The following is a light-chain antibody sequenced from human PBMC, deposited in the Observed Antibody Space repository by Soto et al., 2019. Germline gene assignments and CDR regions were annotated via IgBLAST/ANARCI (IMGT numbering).Light chain of an antibody. CDR3: QQYGSSPRS. J-gene: IGKJ1*01. Sequence: LPQSPGPLSLSPGERAPLSYRSSQTVRSSSLAWYQQKPGQAPRLLISGASTRAAGFPDRFSGSGSGTDFTLTISRLEPEDFAVYYCQQYGSSPRSFGQGTKVDI. CDR1: QTVRSSS. V-gene: IGKV3-20*01. CDR2: GAS.